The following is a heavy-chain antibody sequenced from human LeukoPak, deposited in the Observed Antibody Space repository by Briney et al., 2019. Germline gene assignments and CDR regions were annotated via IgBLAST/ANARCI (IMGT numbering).Heavy chain of an antibody. CDR2: INPSGGST. CDR3: ARDLYSGSYFFDY. V-gene: IGHV1-46*01. CDR1: GGTFSSYA. J-gene: IGHJ4*02. Sequence: GASVKVSCKASGGTFSSYAISWVRQAPGQGLEWMGIINPSGGSTSYAQKFQGRVTMTRDTSTSTVYMELSSLRSEDTAVYYCARDLYSGSYFFDYWGQGTLVTVSS. D-gene: IGHD1-26*01.